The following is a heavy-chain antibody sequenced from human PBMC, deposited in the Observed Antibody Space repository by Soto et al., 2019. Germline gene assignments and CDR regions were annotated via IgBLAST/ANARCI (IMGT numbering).Heavy chain of an antibody. V-gene: IGHV4-59*11. J-gene: IGHJ4*02. CDR3: ARETTVTTRGIFDY. CDR1: GDSISSHY. D-gene: IGHD4-17*01. CDR2: IYFSGST. Sequence: PSVTLSVTCAVAGDSISSHYWNWVRQPPGKGLEWIGCIYFSGSTNYNPSLKSRVTMSVDTSKTQFSLKLSSVTAADTAVYYCARETTVTTRGIFDYWGQGTLVTVSS.